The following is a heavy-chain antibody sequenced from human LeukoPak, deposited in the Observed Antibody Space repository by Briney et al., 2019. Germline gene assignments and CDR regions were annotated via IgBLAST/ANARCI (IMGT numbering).Heavy chain of an antibody. CDR2: IIPIPDIA. CDR3: ARDHCSGGTCLGGR. D-gene: IGHD2-15*01. V-gene: IGHV1-69*04. Sequence: ASVKVSCKASGDTFSMYTFSWVRQAPGQGLEWMGRIIPIPDIANYPQKFQGGVTITADILTSTTYMELSSLRSDDTAVYYCARDHCSGGTCLGGRWGQGTLVTVSS. J-gene: IGHJ4*02. CDR1: GDTFSMYT.